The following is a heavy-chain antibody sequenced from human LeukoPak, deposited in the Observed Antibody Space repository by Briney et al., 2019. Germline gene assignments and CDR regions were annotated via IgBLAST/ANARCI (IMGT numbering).Heavy chain of an antibody. D-gene: IGHD3-10*01. Sequence: GSLRLSCAASGFTFNSYVMSWIRQPPGKGLEWIGSIYYSGSTYYNPSLKSRVTISVDTSKNQFSLKLNSVTATDTAVYYCARHYGPWGQGTLVTVSS. CDR3: ARHYGP. CDR1: GFTFNSYV. V-gene: IGHV4-39*01. CDR2: IYYSGST. J-gene: IGHJ4*02.